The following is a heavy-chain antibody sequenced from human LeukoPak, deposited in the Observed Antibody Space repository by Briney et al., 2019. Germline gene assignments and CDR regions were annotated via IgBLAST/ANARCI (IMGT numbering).Heavy chain of an antibody. CDR1: GGTFSSYA. J-gene: IGHJ4*02. CDR2: IIPIFGTA. CDR3: ARGGYSSGWPGYYFDY. D-gene: IGHD6-19*01. V-gene: IGHV1-69*05. Sequence: SVKVSCKASGGTFSSYAISWVRQAPGQGLEWMGGIIPIFGTANYAQKFQGRVTITTDESTSTAYMELSSLRSEDTAVYYCARGGYSSGWPGYYFDYWGQGILVTVSS.